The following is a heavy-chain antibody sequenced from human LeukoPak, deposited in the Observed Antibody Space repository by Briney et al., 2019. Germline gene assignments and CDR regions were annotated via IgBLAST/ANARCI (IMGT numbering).Heavy chain of an antibody. V-gene: IGHV3-30-3*01. D-gene: IGHD2-2*01. CDR2: ISYDGSNK. Sequence: PGRSLRLSCAASGFTFSSYAMHRVRQAPGKGLEWVAVISYDGSNKYYADSVKGRFTISRDNSKNTLYLQMNSLRAEDTAVYYCARDAYCSSTSCYPATGSSYNWFDPWGQGTLVTVSS. CDR3: ARDAYCSSTSCYPATGSSYNWFDP. J-gene: IGHJ5*02. CDR1: GFTFSSYA.